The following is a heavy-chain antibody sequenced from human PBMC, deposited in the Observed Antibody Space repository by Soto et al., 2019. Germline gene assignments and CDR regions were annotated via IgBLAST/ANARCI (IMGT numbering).Heavy chain of an antibody. CDR2: ISGSGGSS. J-gene: IGHJ6*02. CDR1: GFAFSTYA. D-gene: IGHD6-13*01. Sequence: EVQLMESGGGLVQPGGSLRLSCAASGFAFSTYAMTWVRQAPGKGLEWVSVISGSGGSSYYAASVKGRFTISRDNSKNTLYLQMNGLRAEDTALYYCAKVTKRAAAGRYEYYKYGMDVWGQGTTVTVSS. CDR3: AKVTKRAAAGRYEYYKYGMDV. V-gene: IGHV3-23*01.